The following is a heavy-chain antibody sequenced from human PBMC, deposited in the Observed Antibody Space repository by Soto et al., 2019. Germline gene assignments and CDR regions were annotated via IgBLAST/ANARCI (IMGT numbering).Heavy chain of an antibody. D-gene: IGHD6-19*01. CDR1: GFTFSSYA. Sequence: GGSLRLSCAASGFTFSSYAMSWVRQAPGKGLEWVSAISGSGGSTYYADSVKGRFTISRDNSKNTLYLQMSSLRAEDTAVYYCAKALNSSGWYPTGDYYGMDVWGQGTTVTVSS. V-gene: IGHV3-23*01. CDR2: ISGSGGST. J-gene: IGHJ6*02. CDR3: AKALNSSGWYPTGDYYGMDV.